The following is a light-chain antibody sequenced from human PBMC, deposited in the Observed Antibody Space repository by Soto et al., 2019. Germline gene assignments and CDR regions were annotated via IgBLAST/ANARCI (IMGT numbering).Light chain of an antibody. CDR1: QSISRW. CDR2: DGF. Sequence: DIPMTQSPSTLSASVGDRVTITCRASQSISRWLAWYQQKPGKAPNLLIHDGFSLESGVPTRFSGSGSGTEFTLTIASLQPDDFATYYCQQYHTCWTFGQGTRVEI. V-gene: IGKV1-5*01. CDR3: QQYHTCWT. J-gene: IGKJ1*01.